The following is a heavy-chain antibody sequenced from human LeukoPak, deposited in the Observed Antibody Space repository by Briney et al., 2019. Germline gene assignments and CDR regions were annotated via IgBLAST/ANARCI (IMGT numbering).Heavy chain of an antibody. Sequence: GGSRRLSCAASGFTFSTYTIHWVRQAPGKRLEWVAVMSNDGYNKYYADSVKGRFTISRDKSKNTLYLQVNSLRAEDTAVYYCAREPDFWYFDLWGRGTLVTVSS. D-gene: IGHD1-14*01. CDR3: AREPDFWYFDL. J-gene: IGHJ2*01. CDR1: GFTFSTYT. CDR2: MSNDGYNK. V-gene: IGHV3-30-3*01.